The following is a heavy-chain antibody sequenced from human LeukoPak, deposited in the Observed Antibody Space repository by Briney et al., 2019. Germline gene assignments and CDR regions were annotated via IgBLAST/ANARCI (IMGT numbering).Heavy chain of an antibody. D-gene: IGHD1-7*01. CDR3: ARDLITGTTLFDY. V-gene: IGHV3-30*03. CDR1: GFTFSSYG. Sequence: GGSLRLSCAASGFTFSSYGMHWARQAPGKGLEWVAVISYDGSNKYYADSVKGRFTISRDNSKNTLYLQMNSLRAEDAAVYYCARDLITGTTLFDYWGQGTLVTVSS. CDR2: ISYDGSNK. J-gene: IGHJ4*02.